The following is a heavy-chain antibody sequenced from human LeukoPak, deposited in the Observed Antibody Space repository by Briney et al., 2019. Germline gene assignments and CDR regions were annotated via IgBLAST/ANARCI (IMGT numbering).Heavy chain of an antibody. CDR2: IKQDGSEK. D-gene: IGHD5-12*01. CDR1: GFTFSSYG. J-gene: IGHJ4*02. Sequence: GGSLRLSCAASGFTFSSYGMSWVRQAPGKGLEWVANIKQDGSEKNYVDSVKGRFTISRDNAKNSLELQMNSLRDEDTAVYYCAGAGGYASSWAYWGQGTLVTVSS. V-gene: IGHV3-7*01. CDR3: AGAGGYASSWAY.